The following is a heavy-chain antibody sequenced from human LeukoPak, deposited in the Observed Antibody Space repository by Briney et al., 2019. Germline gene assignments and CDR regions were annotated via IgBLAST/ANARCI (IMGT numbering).Heavy chain of an antibody. CDR2: IGISSGNT. V-gene: IGHV3-48*01. D-gene: IGHD5-12*01. CDR1: GFNFVDYS. J-gene: IGHJ4*02. CDR3: ARDIGNSGFNLAY. Sequence: GGSLRLSCAASGFNFVDYSVKWVRRAAGKGLEWISYIGISSGNTKYAHSVKGRFTISRDKARNSLYLQMNSLRAEDTAIYYCARDIGNSGFNLAYWGQGTPVTVSS.